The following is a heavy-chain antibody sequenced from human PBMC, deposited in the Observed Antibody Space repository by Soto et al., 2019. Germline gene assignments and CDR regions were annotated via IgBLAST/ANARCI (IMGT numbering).Heavy chain of an antibody. Sequence: QVQLVESGGGLVKPGGSLRLSCAASGFTFSDYYMSWIRQAPGKGLEWVSYISSSGSTIYYADSVKGRFTISRDNAKNSQYLQMNSLRAEDTALYYCAIEESNCISTGCYGGGDYWGQGTLVTVSS. D-gene: IGHD2-2*01. CDR1: GFTFSDYY. V-gene: IGHV3-11*01. J-gene: IGHJ4*02. CDR3: AIEESNCISTGCYGGGDY. CDR2: ISSSGSTI.